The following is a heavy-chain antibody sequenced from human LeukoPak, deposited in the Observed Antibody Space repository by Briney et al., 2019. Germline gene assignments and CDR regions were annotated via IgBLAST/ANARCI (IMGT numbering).Heavy chain of an antibody. CDR1: GYTFTSYG. D-gene: IGHD6-13*01. J-gene: IGHJ4*02. CDR2: ISAYYGNT. CDR3: ASHIAAAGNIDY. Sequence: ASVKVSSQASGYTFTSYGISWVRQAPRQGREWMGWISAYYGNTNHAQKLKGRVTMTTDTSTSTAYMELRSLRSDDADVYYCASHIAAAGNIDYWGQGTLVTVSS. V-gene: IGHV1-18*01.